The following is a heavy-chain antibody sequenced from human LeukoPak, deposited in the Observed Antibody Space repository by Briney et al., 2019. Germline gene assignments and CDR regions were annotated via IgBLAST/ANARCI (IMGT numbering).Heavy chain of an antibody. CDR3: AKDPGGDSSSWYDWFDP. CDR2: ISGSSGNT. J-gene: IGHJ5*02. Sequence: PGGSLRLSCAASGFTFSSYAMSWVRQAPGKGLEWVSAISGSSGNTYYADSVKGRFTISRDNSKNTLYLQMNSLRAEDTAVYYCAKDPGGDSSSWYDWFDPWGQGTLVTVSS. V-gene: IGHV3-23*01. D-gene: IGHD6-13*01. CDR1: GFTFSSYA.